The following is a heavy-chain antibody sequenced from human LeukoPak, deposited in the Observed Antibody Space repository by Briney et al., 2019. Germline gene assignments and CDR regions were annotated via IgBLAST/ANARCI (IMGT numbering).Heavy chain of an antibody. D-gene: IGHD2-15*01. Sequence: SETLSLTCTVSDGSISSSSYYWGWIRQPPGKGLEWIGSIYNSGSTYYNPSLKSRVTISVDTSKNQFSLKLSSVTAADTAVYYCARDTEICAFDIWGQGTMVTVSS. CDR1: DGSISSSSYY. CDR3: ARDTEICAFDI. J-gene: IGHJ3*02. V-gene: IGHV4-39*02. CDR2: IYNSGST.